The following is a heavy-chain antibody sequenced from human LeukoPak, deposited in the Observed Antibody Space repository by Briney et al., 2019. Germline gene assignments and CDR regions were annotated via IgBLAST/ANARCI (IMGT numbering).Heavy chain of an antibody. CDR1: GFTFKNYW. Sequence: GGSLTLSCAASGFTFKNYWMSWVRRTPGTGLEWVANIKEDAGGRYYVGSVKGRFTISRDNAKSSLYLQMNSLRAEDSAVYFCARLPLTARRHFDSWGQGTLVTVSS. CDR3: ARLPLTARRHFDS. V-gene: IGHV3-7*05. CDR2: IKEDAGGR. J-gene: IGHJ4*02. D-gene: IGHD5-18*01.